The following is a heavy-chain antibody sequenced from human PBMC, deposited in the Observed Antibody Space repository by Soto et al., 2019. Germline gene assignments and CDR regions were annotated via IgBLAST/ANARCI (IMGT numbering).Heavy chain of an antibody. CDR3: ASANSEYYYGLDV. CDR1: GFNVSGNY. CDR2: IYRGGNT. Sequence: PGGSLRLSCAASGFNVSGNYMSWVRQAPGKGLEWVSVIYRGGNTYYADSVKGRFTSSRDNSKNTLYLQMNNLKAEDTAVYFCASANSEYYYGLDVWGQGTTVTVSS. J-gene: IGHJ6*02. D-gene: IGHD7-27*01. V-gene: IGHV3-66*01.